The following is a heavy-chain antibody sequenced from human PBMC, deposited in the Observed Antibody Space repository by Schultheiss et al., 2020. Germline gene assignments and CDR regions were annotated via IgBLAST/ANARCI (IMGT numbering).Heavy chain of an antibody. J-gene: IGHJ4*02. CDR2: ISAYNGNT. Sequence: ASVKVSCKASGYTFTGYYMHWVRQAPGQGLEWMGWISAYNGNTNYAQKLQGRVTMTTDTSTSTAYMELSSLRSEDTAVYYCASVGGYDWGQGTLVTVSS. CDR3: ASVGGYD. CDR1: GYTFTGYY. V-gene: IGHV1-18*04. D-gene: IGHD5-12*01.